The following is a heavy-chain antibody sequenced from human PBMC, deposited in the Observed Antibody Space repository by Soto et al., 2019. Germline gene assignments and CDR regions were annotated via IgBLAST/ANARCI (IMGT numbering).Heavy chain of an antibody. CDR1: GGTFSSYA. Sequence: GASVKISCKASGGTFSSYAISWVRQAPGQGLEWMGGIIPIFGTANYAQKFQGRVTITADESTSTAYMELSSLRSEDTAVYYCARLAGGMLGIAAAGTDAFDIWGQGTMVTVSS. CDR2: IIPIFGTA. CDR3: ARLAGGMLGIAAAGTDAFDI. V-gene: IGHV1-69*13. J-gene: IGHJ3*02. D-gene: IGHD6-13*01.